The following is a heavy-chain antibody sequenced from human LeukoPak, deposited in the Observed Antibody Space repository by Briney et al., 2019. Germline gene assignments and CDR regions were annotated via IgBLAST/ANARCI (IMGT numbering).Heavy chain of an antibody. D-gene: IGHD1-26*01. CDR3: ARQSGSRWELLLDY. CDR2: IYYSGST. J-gene: IGHJ4*02. Sequence: SETLSLTCTVSGGSISSYYWSWIRRPPGKGLEWIGYIYYSGSTNYNPSLKSRVTISVDTSKNQFSLKLSSVTAADTAVYYCARQSGSRWELLLDYWGQGTLVTVSS. V-gene: IGHV4-59*08. CDR1: GGSISSYY.